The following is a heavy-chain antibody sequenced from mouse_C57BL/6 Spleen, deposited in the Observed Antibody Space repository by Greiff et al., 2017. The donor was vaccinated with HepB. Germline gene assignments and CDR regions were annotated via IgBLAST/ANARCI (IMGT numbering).Heavy chain of an antibody. J-gene: IGHJ1*03. V-gene: IGHV14-2*01. CDR3: AREGYGYDWYFDV. Sequence: VQLQQSGAELVKPGASVKLSCTASGFNIKDYYMHWVKQRTEQGLEWIGRIDPEDGETKYAPKFPGKATITADTSSNTAYLQLSSLTSEDTAVYYCAREGYGYDWYFDVWGTGTTVTVSS. CDR1: GFNIKDYY. D-gene: IGHD2-2*01. CDR2: IDPEDGET.